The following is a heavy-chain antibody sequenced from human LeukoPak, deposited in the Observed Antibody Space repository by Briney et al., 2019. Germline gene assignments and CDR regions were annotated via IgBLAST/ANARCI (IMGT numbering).Heavy chain of an antibody. V-gene: IGHV4-59*01. J-gene: IGHJ3*02. Sequence: PSETLSLTCTVSGGSISSYYWSWIRQPPGKGLEWIGYIYYSGSTNYNPSLKSRVTISVDTSKNQFSLKLSSVTAADTAVYYCASQYSSGSSLAFDIWGQGTMVTVSS. CDR3: ASQYSSGSSLAFDI. CDR2: IYYSGST. D-gene: IGHD6-19*01. CDR1: GGSISSYY.